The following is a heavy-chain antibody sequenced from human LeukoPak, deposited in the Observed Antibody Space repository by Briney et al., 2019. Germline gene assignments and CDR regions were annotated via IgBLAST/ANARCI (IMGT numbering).Heavy chain of an antibody. J-gene: IGHJ3*02. CDR1: GFTFSNYW. D-gene: IGHD2-2*02. CDR3: ARGYCSSNTCYNAFDI. V-gene: IGHV3-74*01. CDR2: INNDASTT. Sequence: GGSLRLSCAATGFTFSNYWMYWVRQAPGKGLVWVSRINNDASTTTYADSVKGRFSISRDNAKTTLYLQMNSLRAEDTAVYYCARGYCSSNTCYNAFDIWGQGTMVTVSS.